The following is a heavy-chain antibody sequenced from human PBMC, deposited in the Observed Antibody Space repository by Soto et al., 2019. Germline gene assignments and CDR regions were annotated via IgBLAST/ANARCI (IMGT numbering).Heavy chain of an antibody. D-gene: IGHD6-25*01. V-gene: IGHV1-2*02. CDR2: TNPNSGGT. CDR1: GYTFIAHY. Sequence: ASLKVSCTASGYTFIAHYMHWVRQAPGQGLEWMGWTNPNSGGTNAARKFQGSVTMTRDTSISTAYMELSRLRSDDTAVYYCARDGVPGPPAAPTFGDYWGQGTLVTVSS. CDR3: ARDGVPGPPAAPTFGDY. J-gene: IGHJ4*02.